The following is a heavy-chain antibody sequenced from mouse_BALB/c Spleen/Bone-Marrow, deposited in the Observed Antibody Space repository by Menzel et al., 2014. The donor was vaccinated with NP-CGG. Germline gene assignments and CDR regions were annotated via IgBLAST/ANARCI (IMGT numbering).Heavy chain of an antibody. V-gene: IGHV1S81*02. Sequence: VQLQQSGAELVKPGASVKLSCKASGCTFTIYYMFWVKQRPGQGLEWIGEINPSNGGTNFNEKFKSKATLTVDKSSSTAYMQLSSLTSEDSAVYYCTRNGPDSSGYPAWFAYWGQGTLVTVSA. D-gene: IGHD3-2*01. CDR3: TRNGPDSSGYPAWFAY. CDR1: GCTFTIYY. CDR2: INPSNGGT. J-gene: IGHJ3*01.